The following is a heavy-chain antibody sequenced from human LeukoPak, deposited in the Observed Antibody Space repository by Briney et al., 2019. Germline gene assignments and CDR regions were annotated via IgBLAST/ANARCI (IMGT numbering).Heavy chain of an antibody. CDR3: ARGRYYYDSSDY. CDR1: GYTFTSYD. V-gene: IGHV1-8*01. J-gene: IGHJ4*02. Sequence: LRASVMVSCKASGYTFTSYDINWVRQATGQGLEWMGWMNPNSGNTGYAQKFQGRVTMTRNTSISTAYMELSSLRSEDTAVYYCARGRYYYDSSDYWGQGTLVTVSS. D-gene: IGHD3-22*01. CDR2: MNPNSGNT.